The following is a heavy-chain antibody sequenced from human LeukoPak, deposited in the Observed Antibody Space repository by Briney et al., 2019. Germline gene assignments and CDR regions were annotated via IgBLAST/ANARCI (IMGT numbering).Heavy chain of an antibody. D-gene: IGHD2-2*01. CDR1: GYTFTSYY. V-gene: IGHV1-46*03. CDR3: ASSSRPDNWFDP. J-gene: IGHJ5*02. CDR2: INPSGGST. Sequence: ASVKVSCKASGYTFTSYYMHWVRQAPGQGLEWMRIINPSGGSTSYAQKFQGRVTMTRDTSTSTVYMELSSLRSEDTAVYYCASSSRPDNWFDPWGQGTLVTVSS.